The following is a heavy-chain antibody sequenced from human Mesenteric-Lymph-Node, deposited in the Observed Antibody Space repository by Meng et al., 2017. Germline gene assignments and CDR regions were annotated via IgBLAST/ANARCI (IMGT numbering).Heavy chain of an antibody. D-gene: IGHD1-26*01. CDR2: ISSSGSTI. CDR1: GFTFSSYE. CDR3: ALARGMSYYYYGMDV. J-gene: IGHJ6*02. Sequence: GESLKISCAASGFTFSSYEMNWVRQAPGKGLEWVSYISSSGSTIYYADSVKGRFTISRDNAKNSLYLQMNSLRAEDTAVYYCALARGMSYYYYGMDVWGQGTTVTVSS. V-gene: IGHV3-48*03.